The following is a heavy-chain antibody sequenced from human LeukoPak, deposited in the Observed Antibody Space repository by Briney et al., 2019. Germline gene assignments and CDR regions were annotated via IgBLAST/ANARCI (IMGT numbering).Heavy chain of an antibody. CDR2: IKQDGSEK. J-gene: IGHJ4*02. D-gene: IGHD1-1*01. CDR1: GFTFSSYW. Sequence: SGGSLRLSCAASGFTFSSYWTSWVRQAPGKGLEWVANIKQDGSEKYYVDSVKGRFTISRDNAKNSLYLQMNSLRAEDTAEYYCARDLWKVFDYWGQGTLVTVSS. V-gene: IGHV3-7*01. CDR3: ARDLWKVFDY.